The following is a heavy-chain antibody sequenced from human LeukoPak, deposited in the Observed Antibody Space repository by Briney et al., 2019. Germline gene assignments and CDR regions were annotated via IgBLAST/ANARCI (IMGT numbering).Heavy chain of an antibody. J-gene: IGHJ4*02. CDR3: AREFRIQLWLRGGFDY. CDR2: FNPSGGST. CDR1: GYTFTSYY. V-gene: IGHV1-46*01. D-gene: IGHD5-18*01. Sequence: ASVKVSCKASGYTFTSYYMHWVRQAPGQGLERRGIFNPSGGSTSYAQQFQGRVTMTRDMSKSTVYMELSSLQPEDTAVYYCAREFRIQLWLRGGFDYWGQGTLVTVSS.